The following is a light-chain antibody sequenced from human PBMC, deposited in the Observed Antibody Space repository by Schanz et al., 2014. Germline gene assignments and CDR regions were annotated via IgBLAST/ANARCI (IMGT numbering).Light chain of an antibody. V-gene: IGLV2-8*01. CDR2: AVN. CDR3: AVWDDSLKACV. J-gene: IGLJ3*02. CDR1: SNDIGRYDF. Sequence: QSALTQPPSASGSLGQSVTISCTGTSNDIGRYDFVSWYQQHPGKAPKLMIYAVNKRPSGVPDRFSGSKSGNTASLTISRLQAEDEADYYCAVWDDSLKACVFGGGTKVTVL.